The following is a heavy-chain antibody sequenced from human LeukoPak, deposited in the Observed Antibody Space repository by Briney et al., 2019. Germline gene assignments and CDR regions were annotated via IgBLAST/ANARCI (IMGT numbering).Heavy chain of an antibody. CDR3: AKVSTYGEGDYFDY. CDR1: GFTFSNYA. J-gene: IGHJ4*02. Sequence: TGGSLRLSCAVSGFTFSNYAMSWVRQAPGKGLEWVSGISGSGGSTYYADSVKGRFTISRDNSKSTLYLQMNSLRAEDTAVYYCAKVSTYGEGDYFDYWGQGTLVTVSS. CDR2: ISGSGGST. V-gene: IGHV3-23*01. D-gene: IGHD4-17*01.